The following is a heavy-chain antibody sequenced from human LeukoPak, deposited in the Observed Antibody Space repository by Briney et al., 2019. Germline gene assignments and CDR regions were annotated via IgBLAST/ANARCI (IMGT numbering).Heavy chain of an antibody. V-gene: IGHV5-51*01. CDR3: ARHSCYDS. Sequence: GESLKISCKGSGFTFSTYSFAWVRQMPGKGLEWMGVIYAGDSSTRYSPSFQGRVTISVDKSISTAYLQWRSLKASDSAIYYCARHSCYDSWGQGTLVTVSS. J-gene: IGHJ4*02. D-gene: IGHD3-16*01. CDR2: IYAGDSST. CDR1: GFTFSTYS.